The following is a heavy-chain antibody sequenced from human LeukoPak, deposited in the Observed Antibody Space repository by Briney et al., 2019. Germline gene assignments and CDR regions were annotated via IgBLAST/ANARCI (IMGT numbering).Heavy chain of an antibody. CDR3: ARADYGDYVTNY. CDR2: IYYSGST. V-gene: IGHV4-59*01. CDR1: GGSISSYY. Sequence: KPSETLSLTCTVSGGSISSYYWSWIRQPPGKGLEWIGYIYYSGSTNYNPSLKSRVTISVDTSKNQFSLKLSSVTAADTAVYYCARADYGDYVTNYWAQGTLVTVSS. D-gene: IGHD4-17*01. J-gene: IGHJ4*02.